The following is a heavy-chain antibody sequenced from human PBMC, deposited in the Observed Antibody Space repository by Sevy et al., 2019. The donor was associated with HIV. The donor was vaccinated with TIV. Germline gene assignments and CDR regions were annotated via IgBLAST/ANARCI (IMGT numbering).Heavy chain of an antibody. CDR3: AASYYDFLTGSGGWFDP. Sequence: SETLSLTCSLSGGSNNNYYWCWIRQPPGKGLEWIGYIYHTGSTNYNPSLKSRVTISIDKSNNQFSLKLSSVTAADTAVYYCAASYYDFLTGSGGWFDPWGRGTLVTVSS. CDR2: IYHTGST. J-gene: IGHJ5*02. CDR1: GGSNNNYY. D-gene: IGHD3-9*01. V-gene: IGHV4-59*13.